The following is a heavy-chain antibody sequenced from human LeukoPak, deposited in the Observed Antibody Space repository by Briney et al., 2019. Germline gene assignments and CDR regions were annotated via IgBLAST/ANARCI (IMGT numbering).Heavy chain of an antibody. J-gene: IGHJ4*02. CDR2: IYYSGIT. V-gene: IGHV4-39*01. Sequence: SETLSLTCTVSGGSISSSSYYWGWIRQPPGKGLEWIGSIYYSGITYYNPSLKSRVTISVDTSKNQFSLKLSSVTAADTAVYYCARQKGYSSVWYFDYWGQGTLVTAST. D-gene: IGHD6-19*01. CDR3: ARQKGYSSVWYFDY. CDR1: GGSISSSSYY.